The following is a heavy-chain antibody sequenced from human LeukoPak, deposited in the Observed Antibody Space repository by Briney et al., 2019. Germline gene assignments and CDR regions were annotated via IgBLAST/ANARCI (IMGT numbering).Heavy chain of an antibody. D-gene: IGHD6-19*01. V-gene: IGHV3-30*18. CDR2: ISYDGGNE. Sequence: GGSLRLSCAASGFTFISYGMHWVRQAPGKGLEWVAVISYDGGNEYYADSVKGRFTISRDNSKNTLYLQMNSLRDEDTAVYYCAKGGWAGGWSSLDYWGQGTLVTVSS. CDR1: GFTFISYG. J-gene: IGHJ4*02. CDR3: AKGGWAGGWSSLDY.